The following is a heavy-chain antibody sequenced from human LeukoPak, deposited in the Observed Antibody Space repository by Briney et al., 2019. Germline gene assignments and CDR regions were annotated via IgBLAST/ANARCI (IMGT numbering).Heavy chain of an antibody. CDR1: GFPFSKYG. CDR3: AKPTSGTAPRPLDY. V-gene: IGHV3-30*02. CDR2: IQFDENNK. Sequence: GGSLRLSCAASGFPFSKYGMYWVRQAPGKGLEWVAYIQFDENNKYYTDSVKGRFTISRDNSRNTLFLQMNSLRPEDAAVYYCAKPTSGTAPRPLDYWGRGTLVTVSS. J-gene: IGHJ4*02. D-gene: IGHD1-26*01.